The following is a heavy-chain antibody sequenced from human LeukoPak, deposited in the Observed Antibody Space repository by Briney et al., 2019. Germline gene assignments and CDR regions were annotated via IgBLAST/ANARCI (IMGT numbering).Heavy chain of an antibody. CDR1: GFTFSSYG. CDR2: IRYDGSNK. D-gene: IGHD2-2*01. J-gene: IGHJ4*02. Sequence: GGSLRLSCAASGFTFSSYGMHWVRQAPGKGLEWVAFIRYDGSNKYYADSVKGRFTISRDNSKNTPYLQMNSLRAEDTAVYYCAKSLSALPAALDYWGQGTLVTVSS. V-gene: IGHV3-30*02. CDR3: AKSLSALPAALDY.